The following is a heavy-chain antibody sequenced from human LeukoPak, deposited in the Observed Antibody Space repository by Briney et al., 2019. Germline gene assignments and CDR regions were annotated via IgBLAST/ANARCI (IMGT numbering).Heavy chain of an antibody. Sequence: GASVKVSCKASGYTFTGYYMHWVRQAPGQGLEWMGWINPNSGGTNYAQKFQGWVTMTRDTSISTAYMELSRLRSDDTAVYYCARDTNKAVWGSYRSLGYWGQGTLSPSPQ. D-gene: IGHD3-16*02. V-gene: IGHV1-2*04. CDR2: INPNSGGT. CDR1: GYTFTGYY. CDR3: ARDTNKAVWGSYRSLGY. J-gene: IGHJ4*02.